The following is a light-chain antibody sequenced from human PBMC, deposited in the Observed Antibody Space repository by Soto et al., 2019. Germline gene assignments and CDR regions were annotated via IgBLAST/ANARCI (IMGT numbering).Light chain of an antibody. V-gene: IGKV1-39*01. CDR1: ERISTF. J-gene: IGKJ5*01. CDR3: QQSYTPPIS. CDR2: AAS. Sequence: EIQVTQSPSALSASVEDSVTITCRTTERISTFLNWYQQKPGKAPKLLISAASSLQSGVPSRFSGSGSGTDFSLTINSLQPEDFATYYCQQSYTPPISFGQGTRLEI.